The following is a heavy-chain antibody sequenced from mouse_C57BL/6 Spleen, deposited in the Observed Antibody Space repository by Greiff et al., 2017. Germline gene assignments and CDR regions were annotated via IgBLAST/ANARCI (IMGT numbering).Heavy chain of an antibody. CDR2: INPYNGGT. CDR3: ARRGVYDYDGNYFDY. D-gene: IGHD2-4*01. Sequence: EVQLQQSGPVLVKPGASVKMSCKASGYTFTDYYMNWVKQSHGKSLEWIGVINPYNGGTSYNQKFKGKATLTVDKSSSTAYMELNSLTSEDSAVYYCARRGVYDYDGNYFDYWGQGTTLTVSS. J-gene: IGHJ2*01. V-gene: IGHV1-19*01. CDR1: GYTFTDYY.